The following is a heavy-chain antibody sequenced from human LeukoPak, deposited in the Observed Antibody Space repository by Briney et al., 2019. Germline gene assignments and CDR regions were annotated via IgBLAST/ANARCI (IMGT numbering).Heavy chain of an antibody. J-gene: IGHJ5*02. D-gene: IGHD2-2*01. CDR2: IIPIFGTA. Sequence: ASAKVSCKASGGTFSSYAISWVRQAPGQGLERVGGIIPIFGTANYAQKFQGRVTITADESTSTAYMELSSLRSEDTAVYYCARHVVVVVPAPRWWFDPWGQGTLVTVSS. V-gene: IGHV1-69*13. CDR3: ARHVVVVVPAPRWWFDP. CDR1: GGTFSSYA.